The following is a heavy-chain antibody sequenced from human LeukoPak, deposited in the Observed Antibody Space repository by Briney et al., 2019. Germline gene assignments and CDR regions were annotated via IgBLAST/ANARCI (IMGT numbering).Heavy chain of an antibody. D-gene: IGHD1-26*01. CDR3: AKVPVGATSPFFDY. CDR1: GFTFSSYA. Sequence: GGSLRLSCAASGFTFSSYAMSWVRQAPGKGLEWVSAISGSGGSKYYADSVKGRFTISRDNSKNTLYLQMNSLRAEDTAVYYSAKVPVGATSPFFDYWGQGTLVTVSS. CDR2: ISGSGGSK. V-gene: IGHV3-23*01. J-gene: IGHJ4*02.